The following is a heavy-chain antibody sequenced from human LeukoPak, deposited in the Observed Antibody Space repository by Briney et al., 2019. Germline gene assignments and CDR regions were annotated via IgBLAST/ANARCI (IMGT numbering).Heavy chain of an antibody. D-gene: IGHD2-15*01. CDR2: ITCDGSNK. V-gene: IGHV3-30*18. Sequence: GRSLRLSCAASGFTFSSYGMHWVRQAPGKGLEWVAVITCDGSNKYYADSVKGRFTISRDNSKNTLYLQMNSLRAEDTAVYYCAKAGDIVVVVAAFDYWGQGTLVTVSS. CDR1: GFTFSSYG. J-gene: IGHJ4*02. CDR3: AKAGDIVVVVAAFDY.